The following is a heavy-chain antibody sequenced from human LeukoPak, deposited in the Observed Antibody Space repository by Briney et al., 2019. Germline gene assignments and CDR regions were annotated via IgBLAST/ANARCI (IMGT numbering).Heavy chain of an antibody. J-gene: IGHJ4*02. V-gene: IGHV3-73*01. CDR2: IRSKADNYAT. CDR3: TQSNY. Sequence: GGSLRLSCAASGFTFSGSPILWVRQASGKGLEWVGRIRSKADNYATAYAASVQGRCTISRDDSKNTAYLQLYSLKTEDTAVYYCTQSNYWGQGALVTVSS. CDR1: GFTFSGSP.